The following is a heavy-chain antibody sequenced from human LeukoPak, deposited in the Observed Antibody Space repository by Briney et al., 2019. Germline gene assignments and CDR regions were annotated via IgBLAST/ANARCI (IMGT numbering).Heavy chain of an antibody. D-gene: IGHD3-10*01. CDR1: GDSISSSSYY. CDR3: AREIGYYYGSGNWFDP. Sequence: SETLSLTCTVSGDSISSSSYYWVWIRQPPGKGLEWIGTIYNSGTAYYTPSLKSRVTISVGTPKNQFSLKLSSVTAADTAVYYCAREIGYYYGSGNWFDPWGQGTLVTVSS. CDR2: IYNSGTA. J-gene: IGHJ5*02. V-gene: IGHV4-39*02.